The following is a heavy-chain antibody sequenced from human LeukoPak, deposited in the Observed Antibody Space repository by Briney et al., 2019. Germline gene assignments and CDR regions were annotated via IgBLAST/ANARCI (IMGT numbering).Heavy chain of an antibody. CDR2: MNPNSGNT. CDR1: GYTFTSYD. CDR3: ARNGDYRDGNDY. J-gene: IGHJ4*02. Sequence: GASVKVSCKASGYTFTSYDINWVRQATGQGLEWMGWMNPNSGNTGYAQKFQGRVTMTRNTSISTAYMELSSLRSEDTAVYYCARNGDYRDGNDYWGQGTLVTVSS. D-gene: IGHD4-17*01. V-gene: IGHV1-8*01.